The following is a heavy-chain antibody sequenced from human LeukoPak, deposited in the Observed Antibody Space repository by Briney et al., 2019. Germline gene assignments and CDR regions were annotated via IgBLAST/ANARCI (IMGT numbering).Heavy chain of an antibody. D-gene: IGHD1-26*01. V-gene: IGHV1-69*05. J-gene: IGHJ4*02. Sequence: SLKVSCKASGGTFSSYAISWVRQAPRHGLEWMGGIIPIFCTPHYPQKFQGRVTITTVKYPSPAYVELSSLRSEDTAVYYCASGSGSFAATFDYWGQGTLVTVSS. CDR1: GGTFSSYA. CDR2: IIPIFCTP. CDR3: ASGSGSFAATFDY.